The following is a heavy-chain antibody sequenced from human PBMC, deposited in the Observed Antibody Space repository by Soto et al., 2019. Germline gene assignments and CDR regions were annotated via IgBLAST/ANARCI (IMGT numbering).Heavy chain of an antibody. Sequence: SETLSLTCTVSGGSISSGGYCWSWIRQHPGKGLEWIGYIYYSGSTYYNPSLKSRVTISVDTSKNQFSLKLSSVTAADTAVYYCVRFLEWSQYYFDYWGQGTLVTVSS. D-gene: IGHD3-3*01. CDR1: GGSISSGGYC. J-gene: IGHJ4*02. CDR2: IYYSGST. V-gene: IGHV4-31*03. CDR3: VRFLEWSQYYFDY.